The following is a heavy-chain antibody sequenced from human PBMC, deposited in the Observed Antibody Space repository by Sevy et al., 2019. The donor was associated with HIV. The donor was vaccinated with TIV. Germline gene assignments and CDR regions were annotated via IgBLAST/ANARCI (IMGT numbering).Heavy chain of an antibody. Sequence: ASVKVSCKASGGTFSSYAISWVRQAPGQGLEWMGGIIPIFGTANYAQKFQGRVTITADESTSTAYMELSSLRSEDTAVYYCARDLSSSSFGSAYFDYRGQGTLVTVSS. J-gene: IGHJ4*02. CDR2: IIPIFGTA. D-gene: IGHD6-6*01. CDR1: GGTFSSYA. CDR3: ARDLSSSSFGSAYFDY. V-gene: IGHV1-69*13.